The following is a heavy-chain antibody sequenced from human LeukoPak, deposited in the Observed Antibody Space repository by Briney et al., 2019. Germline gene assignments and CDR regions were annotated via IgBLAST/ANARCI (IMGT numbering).Heavy chain of an antibody. CDR2: ISYDGSNK. Sequence: GGSLRLSCATSGFTFSGYGMHWVRQAPGKGLEWVAVISYDGSNKYYADSVKGRFTISRDNSKNTLYLQMNSLRAEDTAVYYCARIDFWSGYGAFDIWGQGTMVTVSS. V-gene: IGHV3-30*19. J-gene: IGHJ3*02. CDR1: GFTFSGYG. CDR3: ARIDFWSGYGAFDI. D-gene: IGHD3-3*01.